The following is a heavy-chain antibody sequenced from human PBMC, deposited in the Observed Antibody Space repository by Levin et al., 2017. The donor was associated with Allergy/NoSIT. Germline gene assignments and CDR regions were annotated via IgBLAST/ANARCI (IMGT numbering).Heavy chain of an antibody. Sequence: ASETLSLTCTVSGGSISTSSYYWGWIRQPPGKGLEWIGNIYYSGSTYYTPSLRSRVTISVVTSTNQFSLRVISVTAADTAVYYCARDEMVHEIQYYYGVDVWGQGTTVTVSS. D-gene: IGHD2-8*01. CDR1: GGSISTSSYY. CDR3: ARDEMVHEIQYYYGVDV. J-gene: IGHJ6*02. V-gene: IGHV4-39*07. CDR2: IYYSGST.